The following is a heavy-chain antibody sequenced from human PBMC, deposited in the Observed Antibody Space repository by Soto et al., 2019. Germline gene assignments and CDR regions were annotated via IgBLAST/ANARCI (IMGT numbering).Heavy chain of an antibody. CDR2: ISAYNGNT. J-gene: IGHJ4*02. D-gene: IGHD1-26*01. CDR3: ARDYVPGGSYYHRRDDY. CDR1: GYTFTSYG. Sequence: GASVKVSCKASGYTFTSYGISWVRQAPGQGLEWMGWISAYNGNTNYAQKLQGRVTMTTDTSTSTAYMELRSLRSDDTAVYYRARDYVPGGSYYHRRDDYWGQGTLVTVSS. V-gene: IGHV1-18*04.